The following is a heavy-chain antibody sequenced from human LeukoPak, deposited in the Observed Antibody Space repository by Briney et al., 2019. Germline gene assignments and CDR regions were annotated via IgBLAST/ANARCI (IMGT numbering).Heavy chain of an antibody. V-gene: IGHV5-51*01. CDR1: GYGFTNYW. CDR2: IYPGDSDT. CDR3: ARRRYCSSTSCYGGVDGFDI. Sequence: GESLNISCKGSGYGFTNYWVGWVRQMPGKGLEWMGIIYPGDSDTRYRPSFQGQVTISADKSFSTAYLQWSSLKASDTAMYYCARRRYCSSTSCYGGVDGFDIWGQGTMVTVSS. J-gene: IGHJ3*02. D-gene: IGHD2-2*01.